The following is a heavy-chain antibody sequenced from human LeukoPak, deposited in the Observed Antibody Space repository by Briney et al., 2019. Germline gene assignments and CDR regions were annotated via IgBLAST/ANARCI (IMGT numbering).Heavy chain of an antibody. J-gene: IGHJ5*02. V-gene: IGHV1-8*01. CDR2: MNPNSGNT. D-gene: IGHD3-9*01. Sequence: GASVKVSCKASGYTFTSYDINWVRQATGQGLEWMGWMNPNSGNTGYAQKFQGRVTMTRNTSISTAYMELSSLRSEDTAVYYCARGLDYDILTGSPFDPWDQGTLVTVSS. CDR3: ARGLDYDILTGSPFDP. CDR1: GYTFTSYD.